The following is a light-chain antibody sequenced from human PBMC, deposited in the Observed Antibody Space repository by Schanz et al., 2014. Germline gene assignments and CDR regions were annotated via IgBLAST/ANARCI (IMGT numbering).Light chain of an antibody. Sequence: EIVMTQSPATLSVSPGERATLSCRASQSVSSNLAWYQQKFGQAPRLLIYGASTRATGIPAKFSGSGSGTEFTLTISSLQSEDFAVYYCQQYNNWPGTFGGGTKVEIK. V-gene: IGKV3-15*01. CDR3: QQYNNWPGT. CDR1: QSVSSN. J-gene: IGKJ4*01. CDR2: GAS.